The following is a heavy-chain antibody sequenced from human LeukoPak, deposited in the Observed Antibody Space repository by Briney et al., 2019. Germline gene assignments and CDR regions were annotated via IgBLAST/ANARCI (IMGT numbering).Heavy chain of an antibody. CDR2: IYYSGST. V-gene: IGHV4-39*07. J-gene: IGHJ4*02. Sequence: PSETLSLTCTVSGGSISSSSYYWGWIRQPPGKGLEWIGSIYYSGSTYYNPSLKSRVTISVDTSKNHFSLKLSSVTAADTAVYYCARGPQIQLWLSVVGYWGQGTLVTVSS. CDR3: ARGPQIQLWLSVVGY. CDR1: GGSISSSSYY. D-gene: IGHD5-18*01.